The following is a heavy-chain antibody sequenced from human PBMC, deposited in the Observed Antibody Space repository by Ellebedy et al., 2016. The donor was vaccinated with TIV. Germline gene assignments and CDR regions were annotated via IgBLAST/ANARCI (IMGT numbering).Heavy chain of an antibody. V-gene: IGHV4-59*02. J-gene: IGHJ4*02. CDR3: ARELGGIDWEPLGY. D-gene: IGHD1-26*01. CDR1: GASVKNDY. CDR2: IYYGGTT. Sequence: MPSETLSLTCDVSGASVKNDYWSWVRQPPMTGLEWIGYIYYGGTTSYNPSLGNRVTMSLDTSKNQFSLKVASVTAADTAVYYCARELGGIDWEPLGYWGQGALVIVSS.